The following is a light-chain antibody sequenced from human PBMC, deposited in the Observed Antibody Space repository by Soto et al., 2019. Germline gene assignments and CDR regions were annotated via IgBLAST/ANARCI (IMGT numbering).Light chain of an antibody. V-gene: IGKV3-11*01. J-gene: IGKJ1*01. Sequence: ENLLTQSPGTLSFSPWEIATLSCRASQSFVTYLAWYQHKPGQAPRLLIFDASKRATGIPARFSGSGSGTDFTLTISSLEPEDFAVYYCQQHGGSSRTFGPGTKVDIK. CDR2: DAS. CDR1: QSFVTY. CDR3: QQHGGSSRT.